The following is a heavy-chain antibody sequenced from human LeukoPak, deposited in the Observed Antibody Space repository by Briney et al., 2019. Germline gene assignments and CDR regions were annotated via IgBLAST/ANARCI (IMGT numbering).Heavy chain of an antibody. CDR2: ISPGSSYR. Sequence: GGSLRLSCSASGFSFSAYSINWVRQAPGKGLEWVSSISPGSSYRHYADSVKGRFTISRDNAKSSLYLQMNSLGAEDTALYYCARGRGCSSMSCYPDYWGQGTLVTVSS. J-gene: IGHJ4*02. CDR3: ARGRGCSSMSCYPDY. CDR1: GFSFSAYS. D-gene: IGHD2-2*01. V-gene: IGHV3-21*01.